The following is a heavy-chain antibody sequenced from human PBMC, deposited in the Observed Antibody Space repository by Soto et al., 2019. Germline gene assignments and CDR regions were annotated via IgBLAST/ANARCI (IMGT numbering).Heavy chain of an antibody. V-gene: IGHV4-34*01. D-gene: IGHD6-13*01. CDR3: ARWRGGSFPDIYYYGMDV. CDR1: GGSFSGYY. CDR2: INHSGST. J-gene: IGHJ6*02. Sequence: PPETLSLNCAVYGGSFSGYYWSWIRQPPGKGLEWIGEINHSGSTNYNPSLKSRVTISVDTSKNQFSLKLSSVTAADTAVYYCARWRGGSFPDIYYYGMDVWGQGTTVTVSS.